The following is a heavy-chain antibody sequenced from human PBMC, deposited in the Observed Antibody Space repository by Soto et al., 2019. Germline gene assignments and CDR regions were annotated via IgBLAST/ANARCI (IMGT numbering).Heavy chain of an antibody. CDR3: ARAVLPRGYYYGMDV. D-gene: IGHD2-15*01. CDR1: GVSISSGGYS. V-gene: IGHV4-30-2*01. J-gene: IGHJ6*02. CDR2: IYHSGST. Sequence: SETLSLTCAVSGVSISSGGYSWSWIRQPPGKGLEWIGYIYHSGSTYYNPSLKSRVTISVDRSKNQFPLKLSSVTAADTAVYYCARAVLPRGYYYGMDVWGQGTTVTVSS.